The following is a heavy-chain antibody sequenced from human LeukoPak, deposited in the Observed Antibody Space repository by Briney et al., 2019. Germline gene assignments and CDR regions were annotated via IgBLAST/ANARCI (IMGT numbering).Heavy chain of an antibody. CDR3: ATVQTGRDYFDY. CDR1: VYTFTIYY. CDR2: INPSGGST. V-gene: IGHV1-46*01. Sequence: ASVKVSCKASVYTFTIYYMHWVRQAPGQGLEWMGIINPSGGSTSYAQKFQGRVTMTRDMSTSTVYMEVSSLRSEDTAVYYCATVQTGRDYFDYWGQGTLVTVSS. J-gene: IGHJ4*02.